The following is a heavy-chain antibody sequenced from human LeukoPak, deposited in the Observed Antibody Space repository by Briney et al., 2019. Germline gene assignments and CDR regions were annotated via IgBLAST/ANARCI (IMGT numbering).Heavy chain of an antibody. V-gene: IGHV3-21*01. J-gene: IGHJ5*02. Sequence: GGSLRLSCAASGFTFSSYSMNWVRQAPGKGLEWVSSISSSSSYIYYADSVKGRFTISRDNAKNSLYLQMSSLRAEDTAVYYCAREYGGNSEPNWFDPWGQGTLVTVSS. D-gene: IGHD4-23*01. CDR2: ISSSSSYI. CDR1: GFTFSSYS. CDR3: AREYGGNSEPNWFDP.